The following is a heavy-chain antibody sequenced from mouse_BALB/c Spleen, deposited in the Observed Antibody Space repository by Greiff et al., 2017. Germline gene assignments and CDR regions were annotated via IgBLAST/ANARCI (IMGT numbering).Heavy chain of an antibody. D-gene: IGHD2-3*01. CDR2: IDPANGNT. CDR3: ARERANDGFPYAMDY. Sequence: VQLQQSGAELVKPGASVKLSCTASGFNIKDTYMHWVKQRPEQGLEWIGRIDPANGNTKYDPKFQGKATITADTSSNTAYLQLSSLTSEDTAVYYCARERANDGFPYAMDYWGQGTSVTVSS. CDR1: GFNIKDTY. V-gene: IGHV14-3*02. J-gene: IGHJ4*01.